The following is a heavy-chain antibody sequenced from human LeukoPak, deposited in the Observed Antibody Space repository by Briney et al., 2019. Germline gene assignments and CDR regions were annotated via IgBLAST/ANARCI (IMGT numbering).Heavy chain of an antibody. D-gene: IGHD6-13*01. CDR3: ARDQAAAGTGAFDI. CDR1: GFTFSSYS. J-gene: IGHJ3*02. Sequence: PGGSLRLSCAASGFTFSSYSMNWVRQAPGKGLEWVSSISSSSSYIYYADSVKGRFTISRDNAKNSLYLQMNSLRAEDTAVYYCARDQAAAGTGAFDIWGQGTMVTVSS. CDR2: ISSSSSYI. V-gene: IGHV3-21*01.